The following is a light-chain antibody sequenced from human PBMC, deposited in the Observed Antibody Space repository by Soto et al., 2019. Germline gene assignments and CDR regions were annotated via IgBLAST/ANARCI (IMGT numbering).Light chain of an antibody. CDR3: SSFAGNTNLV. CDR1: SSDVGGYNY. J-gene: IGLJ2*01. V-gene: IGLV2-8*01. CDR2: EVS. Sequence: QSALTQPPSASGSPGQSVTISCTGTSSDVGGYNYVSWYQQHPGKAPKLMISEVSKRPSGVPDRFSGSQSGNTASLTVSGLQAEDEADYYCSSFAGNTNLVFGGGTKVTVL.